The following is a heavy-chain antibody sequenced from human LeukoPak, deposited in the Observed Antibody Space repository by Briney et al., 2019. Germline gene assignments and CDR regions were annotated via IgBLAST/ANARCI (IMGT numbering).Heavy chain of an antibody. V-gene: IGHV3-74*01. CDR3: ARGRGWLQSTPYYFDY. CDR1: GFTFSSYW. Sequence: GGSLRLSCAASGFTFSSYWMHWVRHAPGKGLVWVSRINSDGSSTSYADSVKGRFTISRDNAKNTLYLQMNSLRAEDTAVYYCARGRGWLQSTPYYFDYWGQGTLVTVSS. CDR2: INSDGSST. D-gene: IGHD5-24*01. J-gene: IGHJ4*02.